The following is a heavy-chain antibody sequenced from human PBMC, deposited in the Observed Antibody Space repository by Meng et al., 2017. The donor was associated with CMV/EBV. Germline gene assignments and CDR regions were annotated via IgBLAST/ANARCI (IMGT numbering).Heavy chain of an antibody. CDR1: GYTFTGYY. CDR2: INPSGGST. J-gene: IGHJ4*02. CDR3: ARRGVVIGDFDY. V-gene: IGHV1-46*01. Sequence: ASVKVSCKASGYTFTGYYMHWVRQAPGQGLEWMGIINPSGGSTSYAQKFQGRVTMTRDTSTSTVDMELSSLRSEDTAVYYCARRGVVIGDFDYWGQGTLVTVSS. D-gene: IGHD3-22*01.